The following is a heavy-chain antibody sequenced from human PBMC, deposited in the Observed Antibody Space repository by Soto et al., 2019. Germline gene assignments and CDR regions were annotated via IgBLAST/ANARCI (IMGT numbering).Heavy chain of an antibody. CDR1: GFTFSDHY. J-gene: IGHJ6*02. D-gene: IGHD2-15*01. CDR2: IGDKADSYTT. V-gene: IGHV3-72*01. Sequence: PGGSLRLSCAASGFTFSDHYMDWVRQAPGKGLEWVGRIGDKADSYTTKYAASVKGRFTISRDDSKNSLYLQMNSLKTEDTAVYFCARANVEPHRAMDVWGQGTTVTVSS. CDR3: ARANVEPHRAMDV.